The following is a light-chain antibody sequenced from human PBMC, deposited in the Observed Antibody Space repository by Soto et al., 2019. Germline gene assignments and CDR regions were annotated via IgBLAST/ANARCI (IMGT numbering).Light chain of an antibody. CDR3: GTWDDNLYAWV. J-gene: IGLJ3*02. CDR2: ENK. V-gene: IGLV1-51*01. CDR1: SSNIGNNH. Sequence: QSVLTQPPSVSAAPGQKVTISCSGSSSNIGNNHVSWYQQFPRTAPKLLIYENKKRPSGIPDRFSGSKSGTSATLGITGLQAGDEADFYCGTWDDNLYAWVFAGGTKVTVL.